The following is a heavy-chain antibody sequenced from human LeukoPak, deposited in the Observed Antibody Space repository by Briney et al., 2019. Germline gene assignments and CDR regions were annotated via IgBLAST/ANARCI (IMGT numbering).Heavy chain of an antibody. CDR2: IYYSGST. Sequence: SETLSLTCTVSGGSISSGGYYWSWIRQHPGKGLEWIGYIYYSGSTYYNPSLKSRVTISVDTSKNQFSLKLSSVTAADTAVYYCARSHRERFDWLSIDYWGQGTLVTVSS. D-gene: IGHD3-9*01. CDR3: ARSHRERFDWLSIDY. CDR1: GGSISSGGYY. J-gene: IGHJ4*02. V-gene: IGHV4-31*03.